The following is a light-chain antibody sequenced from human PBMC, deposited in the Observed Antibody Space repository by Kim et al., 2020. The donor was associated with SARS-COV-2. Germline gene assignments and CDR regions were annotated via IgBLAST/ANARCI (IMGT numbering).Light chain of an antibody. CDR2: GAS. CDR1: QDIGSG. V-gene: IGKV3-15*01. CDR3: QQYGYWRA. Sequence: SVSPGERATLSCRASQDIGSGLSWYQQKPGQAPRVLIYGASTRAAGIPARFSGSGSGTEFTLTISSLQSDDFGIYYCQQYGYWRAFGQGTRLEIK. J-gene: IGKJ5*01.